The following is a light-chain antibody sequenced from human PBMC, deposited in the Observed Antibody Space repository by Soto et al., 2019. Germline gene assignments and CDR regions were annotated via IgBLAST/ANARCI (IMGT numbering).Light chain of an antibody. CDR1: QGISSY. CDR3: QQRNSPHT. J-gene: IGKJ2*01. Sequence: IPLTQSPSSLSASVGDRVTITCRASQGISSYLAWYQQKPGKAPKLLIYAASTLQSGVPSRFSGSGSGTDFTLTISSLQPEDFATYYCQQRNSPHTFGQGTKLEIK. CDR2: AAS. V-gene: IGKV1-9*01.